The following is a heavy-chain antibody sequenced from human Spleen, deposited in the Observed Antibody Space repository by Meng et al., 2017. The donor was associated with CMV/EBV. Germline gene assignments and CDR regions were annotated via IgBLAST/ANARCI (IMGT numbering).Heavy chain of an antibody. Sequence: SETLSLTCAVYGGSFSGYYWSWIRQPPGKGLERIGEINHSGSTNYNPSLKSRVTISMDTSKNHFSLRLSAVTAADTAVYYCARAVATSATGYFDFWGQGNMVTVSS. CDR1: GGSFSGYY. V-gene: IGHV4-34*01. D-gene: IGHD6-13*01. J-gene: IGHJ4*02. CDR3: ARAVATSATGYFDF. CDR2: INHSGST.